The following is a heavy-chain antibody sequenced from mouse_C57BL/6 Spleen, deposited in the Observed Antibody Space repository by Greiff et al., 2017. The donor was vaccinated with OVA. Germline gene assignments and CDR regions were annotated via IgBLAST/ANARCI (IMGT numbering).Heavy chain of an antibody. CDR2: ISSGSSTI. CDR1: GFTFSDYG. J-gene: IGHJ3*01. CDR3: ARGATVVAKTGFAY. Sequence: EVKLVESGGGLVKPGGSLKLSCAASGFTFSDYGMHWVRQAPEKGLEWVAYISSGSSTIYYANTVKGRFTISRDNAKNTLFLQMTSLRSEDTAMYYCARGATVVAKTGFAYWGQGTLVTVSA. D-gene: IGHD1-1*01. V-gene: IGHV5-17*01.